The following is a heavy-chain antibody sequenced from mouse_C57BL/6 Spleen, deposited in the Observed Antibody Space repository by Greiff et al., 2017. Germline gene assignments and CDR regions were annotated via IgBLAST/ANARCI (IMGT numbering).Heavy chain of an antibody. J-gene: IGHJ4*01. CDR3: AYGYAVSYAMDY. CDR2: IYPGDGDT. Sequence: QVQLQQSGPELVKPGASVKISCKASGYAFSSSWMNWVKQRPGKGLEWIGRIYPGDGDTNYNGKFKGKATLTADKSSSTAYMQRSSLTSEDSAVYFCAYGYAVSYAMDYWGQGTSVTVSS. V-gene: IGHV1-82*01. D-gene: IGHD2-2*01. CDR1: GYAFSSSW.